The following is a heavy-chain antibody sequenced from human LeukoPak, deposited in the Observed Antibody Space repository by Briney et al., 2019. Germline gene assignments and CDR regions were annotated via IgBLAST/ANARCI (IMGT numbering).Heavy chain of an antibody. V-gene: IGHV3-23*01. Sequence: GGSLRLSCAASGFTFSSYAMSWVRQAPGKGLEWVSAISGSGGSTYYADSVKGRFTISRDNSKNTLYLQMNSLRAEDTAVYYCARDWSLCSYGGFDPWGQGTLVTVSS. CDR3: ARDWSLCSYGGFDP. D-gene: IGHD5-18*01. CDR1: GFTFSSYA. CDR2: ISGSGGST. J-gene: IGHJ5*02.